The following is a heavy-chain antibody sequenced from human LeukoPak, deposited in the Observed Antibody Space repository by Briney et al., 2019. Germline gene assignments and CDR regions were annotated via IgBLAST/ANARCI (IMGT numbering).Heavy chain of an antibody. D-gene: IGHD3-22*01. CDR2: FDPEDGET. CDR3: ATSPRSGYYEHFDY. V-gene: IGHV1-24*01. CDR1: GYTLTELS. J-gene: IGHJ4*02. Sequence: ASVKVSCKVSGYTLTELSMHWVRQAPGKGLEWMGGFDPEDGETIYAQKFQGRVTMTEDTSTDTAYMELSSLRSEDTAVYYCATSPRSGYYEHFDYWGRGTLVTVSS.